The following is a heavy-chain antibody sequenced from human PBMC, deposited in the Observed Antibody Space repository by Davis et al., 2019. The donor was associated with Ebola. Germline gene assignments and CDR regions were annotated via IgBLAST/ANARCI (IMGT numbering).Heavy chain of an antibody. CDR2: INPKSGDT. V-gene: IGHV1-2*06. CDR1: GYTFTGYF. Sequence: ASVKVSCKASGYTFTGYFMHWVRQAPGQGLEWLGRINPKSGDTNYAQKFQGRVSMTRDTSISTAYMELSRLRSDDTAVYYCARGTNYGLDVWGQGTTVTVSS. J-gene: IGHJ6*02. CDR3: ARGTNYGLDV.